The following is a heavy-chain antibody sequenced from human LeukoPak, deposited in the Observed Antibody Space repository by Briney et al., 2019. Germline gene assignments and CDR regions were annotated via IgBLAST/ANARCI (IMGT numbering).Heavy chain of an antibody. D-gene: IGHD4-17*01. J-gene: IGHJ4*02. V-gene: IGHV3-7*01. CDR1: GFTFSSYW. Sequence: PGGSLRLSCAASGFTFSSYWMSWVRQAPGKGLEWVGNIKQDGSEKYYVDSVKGRFTNSRDNAKNSLYLQMNSLRAEDTAVYYCARESKGRSKVDYWGQGTLVTVSS. CDR2: IKQDGSEK. CDR3: ARESKGRSKVDY.